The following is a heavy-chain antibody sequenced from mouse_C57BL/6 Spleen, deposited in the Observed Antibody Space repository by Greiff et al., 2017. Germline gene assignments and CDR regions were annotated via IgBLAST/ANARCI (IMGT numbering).Heavy chain of an antibody. Sequence: QVQLQQPGAELVMPGASVKLSCKASGYTFTSYWMHWVKQRPGQGLEWIGEIDPSDSYTNYNQKFKGKSTLTVDKSSSTAYMQLSSLTSEDSAVYCCARGSYYSNYGWYFDVWGTGTTVTVSS. CDR3: ARGSYYSNYGWYFDV. CDR2: IDPSDSYT. V-gene: IGHV1-69*01. J-gene: IGHJ1*03. D-gene: IGHD2-5*01. CDR1: GYTFTSYW.